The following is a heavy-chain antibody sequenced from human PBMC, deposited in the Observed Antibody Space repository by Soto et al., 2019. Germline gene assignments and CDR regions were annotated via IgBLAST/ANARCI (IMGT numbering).Heavy chain of an antibody. Sequence: GASVKVSCKTSGFTFNVYGIHWVRQAPGQGLEWMGGLIPIYDEPNYAQKFQGRVTITADKSTTTVYLELSSLRSEDTAVYFCARVRDPHLDHYGLDVWGQGTTVTVSS. V-gene: IGHV1-69*06. CDR1: GFTFNVYG. CDR2: LIPIYDEP. J-gene: IGHJ6*02. CDR3: ARVRDPHLDHYGLDV.